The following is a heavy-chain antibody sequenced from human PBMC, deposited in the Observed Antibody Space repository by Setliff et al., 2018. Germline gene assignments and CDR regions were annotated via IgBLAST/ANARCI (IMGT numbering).Heavy chain of an antibody. J-gene: IGHJ4*03. D-gene: IGHD1-1*01. Sequence: ASVKVSCKASGYTFTSYHMHWVRQAPGQGLEWMGIVFHTGDNTIYAQMFQGRVTMTRDTSTSTVYMELSSLRSEDTAVYYCAREKPHTYNFDYWGPETLLVTVSS. CDR1: GYTFTSYH. V-gene: IGHV1-46*01. CDR2: VFHTGDNT. CDR3: AREKPHTYNFDY.